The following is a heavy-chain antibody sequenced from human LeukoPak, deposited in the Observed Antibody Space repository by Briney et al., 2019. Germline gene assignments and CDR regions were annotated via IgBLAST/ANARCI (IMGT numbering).Heavy chain of an antibody. D-gene: IGHD2-2*01. CDR2: IIPIFGTA. J-gene: IGHJ5*02. Sequence: GASVKVSCKASGGTFSSYAISWVRQAPGQGLEWMGGIIPIFGTANYAQKLQGRVTMTTDTSTSTAYMELRSLRSDDTAVYYCARHRDRVVPAAMPWFDPWGQGTLVTVSS. CDR3: ARHRDRVVPAAMPWFDP. V-gene: IGHV1-69*05. CDR1: GGTFSSYA.